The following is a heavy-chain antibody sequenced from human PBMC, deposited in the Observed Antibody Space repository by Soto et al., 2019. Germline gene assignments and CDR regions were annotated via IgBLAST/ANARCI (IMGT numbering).Heavy chain of an antibody. CDR2: MNPNSGNT. D-gene: IGHD3-16*01. V-gene: IGHV1-8*01. Sequence: ASVTVSCQASGYTFTSYDINLVRQATGQGLEWMGWMNPNSGNTGYAQKFQGRVTMTRNTSISTAYMELSSLRSEDTAVYYCARGRKATYDYIWGSQTLRAFDIWGQGTMVTVSS. CDR3: ARGRKATYDYIWGSQTLRAFDI. J-gene: IGHJ3*02. CDR1: GYTFTSYD.